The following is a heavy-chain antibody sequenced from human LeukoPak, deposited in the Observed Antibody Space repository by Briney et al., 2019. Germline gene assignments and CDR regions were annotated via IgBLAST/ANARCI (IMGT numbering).Heavy chain of an antibody. CDR1: GGSISSYY. V-gene: IGHV4-59*01. CDR3: ARGASGYSYG. D-gene: IGHD5-18*01. CDR2: IYNSGTT. Sequence: SETLSLTCTVSGGSISSYYWTWIRQPPGRGLEWIGNIYNSGTTNYNPALKSRVTISIDTSKNQFSLKLSSVTAADTAVYYCARGASGYSYGWGQGTLVTVSS. J-gene: IGHJ4*02.